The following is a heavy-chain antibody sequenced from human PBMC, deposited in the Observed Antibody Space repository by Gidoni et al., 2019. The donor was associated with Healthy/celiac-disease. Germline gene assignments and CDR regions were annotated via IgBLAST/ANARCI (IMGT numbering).Heavy chain of an antibody. V-gene: IGHV1-69*01. D-gene: IGHD1-1*01. CDR3: ARGSGGAGTFYYYYYMDV. Sequence: GTANYAQKFQGRVTITADESTSTAYMELSSLRSEDTAVYYCARGSGGAGTFYYYYYMDVWGKGTTVTVSS. J-gene: IGHJ6*03. CDR2: GTA.